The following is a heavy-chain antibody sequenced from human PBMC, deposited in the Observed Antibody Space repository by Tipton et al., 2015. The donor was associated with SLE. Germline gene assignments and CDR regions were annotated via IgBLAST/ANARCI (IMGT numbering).Heavy chain of an antibody. J-gene: IGHJ2*01. Sequence: TLSLTCTVSGTSISSYYWSWIRQPPGKGLEWIGYIYTSGSTNYNPSLKSRVTISVDTSKNQFSLKLSSVTAADTAVYYCAREGYYDFWSGYYTGMGYWYFDLWGRGTLVTVSS. CDR3: AREGYYDFWSGYYTGMGYWYFDL. CDR1: GTSISSYY. D-gene: IGHD3-3*01. V-gene: IGHV4-4*09. CDR2: IYTSGST.